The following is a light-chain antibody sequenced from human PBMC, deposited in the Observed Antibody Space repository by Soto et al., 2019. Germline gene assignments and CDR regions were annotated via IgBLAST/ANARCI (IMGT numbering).Light chain of an antibody. CDR1: SSDVGNYNL. CDR3: CSYADSSTYV. V-gene: IGLV2-23*01. CDR2: EDT. Sequence: QYALTQPASVSGSPGQSITISCTGTSSDVGNYNLASWYQQHPGKAPKLIIYEDTKRPSGVSNRFSGSKSGNTASLTISGLQAEDEADYYCCSYADSSTYVFGTGTKVT. J-gene: IGLJ1*01.